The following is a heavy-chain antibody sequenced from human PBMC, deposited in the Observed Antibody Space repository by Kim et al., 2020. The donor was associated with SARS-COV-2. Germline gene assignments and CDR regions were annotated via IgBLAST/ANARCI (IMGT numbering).Heavy chain of an antibody. J-gene: IGHJ4*02. Sequence: GGSLRLSCAASGFTFSSYAMSWVRQAPGKGLEWVSAISGSGGSTYYADSVKGRFTISRDNSKNTLYLQMNSLRAEDTAVYYCAKGPHSSGYYWMRGNFDYWGQGTLVTVSS. V-gene: IGHV3-23*01. CDR2: ISGSGGST. D-gene: IGHD3-22*01. CDR1: GFTFSSYA. CDR3: AKGPHSSGYYWMRGNFDY.